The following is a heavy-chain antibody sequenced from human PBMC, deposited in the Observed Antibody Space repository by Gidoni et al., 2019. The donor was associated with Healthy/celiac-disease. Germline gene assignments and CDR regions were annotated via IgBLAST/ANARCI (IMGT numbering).Heavy chain of an antibody. Sequence: QVQLQESGPGLVKPSETLSLTCTVSGGSISSYYWSWIRQPPGKGLEWIGYIYYIGSTNYNPSLKSRVTISVDTSKNQFSLKLSSVTAADTAVYYCARSPRPPYYYDSSGYWFGMDVWGQGTTVTVSS. V-gene: IGHV4-59*08. J-gene: IGHJ6*02. CDR2: IYYIGST. D-gene: IGHD3-22*01. CDR1: GGSISSYY. CDR3: ARSPRPPYYYDSSGYWFGMDV.